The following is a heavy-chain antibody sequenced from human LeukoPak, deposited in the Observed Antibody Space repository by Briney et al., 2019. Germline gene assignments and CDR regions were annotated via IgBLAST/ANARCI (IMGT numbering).Heavy chain of an antibody. V-gene: IGHV1-46*01. J-gene: IGHJ6*03. CDR3: ARDGPGYTSSSTDYMDV. Sequence: ASVTVSSTASGYSFIIYYMHWVRQAPGQGLEWRGIINPGGGATRYAQRFQGRLTLTRDTSTSTIYMELSSLRSEDTAVYYCARDGPGYTSSSTDYMDVWGKGTTVTVSS. CDR2: INPGGGAT. CDR1: GYSFIIYY. D-gene: IGHD6-13*01.